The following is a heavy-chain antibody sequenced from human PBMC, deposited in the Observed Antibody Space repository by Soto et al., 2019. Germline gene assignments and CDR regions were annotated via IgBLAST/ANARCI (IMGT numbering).Heavy chain of an antibody. CDR1: GFTFSTYD. J-gene: IGHJ4*02. CDR2: ITSSSTI. V-gene: IGHV3-48*02. D-gene: IGHD3-10*01. CDR3: ARGSGSYYQVDY. Sequence: PGGSLRLSCAASGFTFSTYDMNWVRQAPGKGLEWLSYITSSSTIHYADSVKGRFTISRDNAKNSLYLQMNSLRDEDTALYFCARGSGSYYQVDYWGQGTLVTVSS.